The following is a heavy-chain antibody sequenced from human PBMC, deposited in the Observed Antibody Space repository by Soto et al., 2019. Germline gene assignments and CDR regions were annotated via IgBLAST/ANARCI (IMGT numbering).Heavy chain of an antibody. CDR1: GFSLSTSGVG. CDR3: AHIRDSSGYYYVFDY. CDR2: IYWDDDK. D-gene: IGHD3-22*01. J-gene: IGHJ4*02. V-gene: IGHV2-5*02. Sequence: QITLKESGPTLVKPTQTLTLTCTFSGFSLSTSGVGVGWIRQPPGKALEWLALIYWDDDKRYSQSLKIRLTITNETSKKQVVLTMTNMDPVDTATYYCAHIRDSSGYYYVFDYWGQGTLVTVSS.